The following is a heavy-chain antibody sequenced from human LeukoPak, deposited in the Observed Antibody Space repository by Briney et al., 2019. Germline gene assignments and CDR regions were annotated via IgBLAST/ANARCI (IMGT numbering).Heavy chain of an antibody. Sequence: SETLSLTCTVSGGSVSSGSYFWSWIRQPPGKGLEWIGYISYSGSTNYNPSLKSRVTISVDTSKNQFSLKLSSVTAADTAAFYCARSPWGIAAAGHWGQGTLVTVFS. CDR1: GGSVSSGSYF. J-gene: IGHJ4*02. CDR3: ARSPWGIAAAGH. CDR2: ISYSGST. D-gene: IGHD6-13*01. V-gene: IGHV4-61*01.